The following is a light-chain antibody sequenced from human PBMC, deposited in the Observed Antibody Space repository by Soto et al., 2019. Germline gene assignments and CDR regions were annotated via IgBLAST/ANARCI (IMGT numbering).Light chain of an antibody. V-gene: IGLV2-14*01. CDR3: QSYDGGLSGSV. CDR1: SSDVGGYNY. J-gene: IGLJ1*01. Sequence: QSALTQPASVSGSPGQSITISCTGTSSDVGGYNYVSWYQQHPGKAPKLMIYEVSNRPSGVSNRFSGSKSGNTASLAITGLQADDEADYYCQSYDGGLSGSVFGTGTKLTVL. CDR2: EVS.